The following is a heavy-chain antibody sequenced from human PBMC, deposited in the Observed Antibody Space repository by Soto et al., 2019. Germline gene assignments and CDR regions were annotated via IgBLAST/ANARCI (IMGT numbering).Heavy chain of an antibody. CDR1: GFTFSSYS. J-gene: IGHJ4*02. CDR3: GRDLIGDGVVIYFDY. Sequence: EVPLVESGGGLVKPGGSLRLSCAASGFTFSSYSMNWVRQAPGKGLEWVSSISSSSSYIYYADSVKGRFTISRDNAKNSLYLQMNRLRAEETAVYYCGRDLIGDGVVIYFDYWGQGTLVTVSS. D-gene: IGHD3-3*01. V-gene: IGHV3-21*01. CDR2: ISSSSSYI.